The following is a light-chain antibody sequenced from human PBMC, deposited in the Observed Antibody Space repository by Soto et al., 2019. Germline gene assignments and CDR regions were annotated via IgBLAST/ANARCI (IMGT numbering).Light chain of an antibody. CDR3: QQYNSYPWT. CDR2: SAS. Sequence: DIQITQSPSSLSASVGDSVTITCRASQGINNYLAWYQQKPGKVPVLLIYSASTLTSGVPSRFSGRGAGTDCTLTISSLQPEDFETYYCQQYNSYPWTFGQGTKVDIK. J-gene: IGKJ1*01. V-gene: IGKV1-27*01. CDR1: QGINNY.